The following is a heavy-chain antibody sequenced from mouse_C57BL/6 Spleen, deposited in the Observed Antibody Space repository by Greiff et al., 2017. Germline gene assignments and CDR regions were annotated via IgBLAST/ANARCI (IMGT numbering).Heavy chain of an antibody. CDR3: ARRRVTTVVDWYFDV. Sequence: QVQLKQSGAELVKPGASVKISCKASGYAFSSYWMNWVKQRPGKGLEWIGQIYPGDGDTNYNGKFKGKATLTADKSSSTAYMQLSSLTSEDSAVYFCARRRVTTVVDWYFDVWGTGTTVTVSS. CDR1: GYAFSSYW. V-gene: IGHV1-80*01. J-gene: IGHJ1*03. CDR2: IYPGDGDT. D-gene: IGHD1-1*01.